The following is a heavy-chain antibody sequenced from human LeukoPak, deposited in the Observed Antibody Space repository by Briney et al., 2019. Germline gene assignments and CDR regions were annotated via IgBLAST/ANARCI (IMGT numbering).Heavy chain of an antibody. V-gene: IGHV3-64*02. CDR3: ARMATGAAGGALDV. Sequence: GGSLRLSCAASGFTLRPYAMHWVRQAPGKGLEYVASISGDGGTISYPDSVKGRFAISRDNSKNTVYLQMGRLRTEDMGVYYWARMATGAAGGALDVWGQGTTVIVS. CDR1: GFTLRPYA. CDR2: ISGDGGTI. D-gene: IGHD1-1*01. J-gene: IGHJ6*02.